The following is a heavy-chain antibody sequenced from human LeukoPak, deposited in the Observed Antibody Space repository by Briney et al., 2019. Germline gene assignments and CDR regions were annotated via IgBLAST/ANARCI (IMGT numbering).Heavy chain of an antibody. CDR2: IYYSGST. J-gene: IGHJ3*02. D-gene: IGHD2-2*01. CDR1: GGSISSGDYY. CDR3: ARGYYSSTSCYPANDAFDI. V-gene: IGHV4-30-4*08. Sequence: SETLSLTCTVSGGSISSGDYYWSWIRQPPGKGLEWIGYIYYSGSTYYNPSLKSRVTISVDTSKNQFSLKLSSVTAADTAVYYCARGYYSSTSCYPANDAFDIAGQGTMVTVSS.